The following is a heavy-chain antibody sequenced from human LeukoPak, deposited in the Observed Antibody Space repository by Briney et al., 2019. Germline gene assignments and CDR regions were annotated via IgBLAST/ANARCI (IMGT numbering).Heavy chain of an antibody. J-gene: IGHJ4*02. Sequence: GGSLRLSCAASGFTFSDYYMSWIRQAPGKGLEWVSYISSSGSTIYYADSVKGRFTISRDNAKNSLFLQMNSLRAEDTAVYYCARDSRSYYYDSSGYPSPGGYWGQGTLVTVSS. D-gene: IGHD3-22*01. V-gene: IGHV3-11*04. CDR2: ISSSGSTI. CDR3: ARDSRSYYYDSSGYPSPGGY. CDR1: GFTFSDYY.